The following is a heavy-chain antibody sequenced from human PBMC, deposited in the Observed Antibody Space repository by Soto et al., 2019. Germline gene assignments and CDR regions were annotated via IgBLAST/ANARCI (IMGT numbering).Heavy chain of an antibody. V-gene: IGHV3-23*01. CDR2: ISGSGGST. D-gene: IGHD2-21*02. J-gene: IGHJ4*02. Sequence: EVQLLESGGGLVQPGGSLRLSCAASGFTFSSYAMSWVRQAPGKGLEWVSAISGSGGSTYYADSVKGRFTISRNNSKKPLYLQMNSLRAEDTAVYYCAEDLEDCGGDCPFDYWGQGTLVTVSS. CDR1: GFTFSSYA. CDR3: AEDLEDCGGDCPFDY.